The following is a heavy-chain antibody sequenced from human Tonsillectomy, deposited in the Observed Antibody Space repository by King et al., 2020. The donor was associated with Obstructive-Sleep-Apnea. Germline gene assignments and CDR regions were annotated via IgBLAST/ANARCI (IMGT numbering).Heavy chain of an antibody. Sequence: VQLVESGGGLVQPGGSLRLSCAASGFTFSSYWMHWVRQAPGKGLVWFSRINSDGSSTSYADSVKGRFTISRDNTKNTLYLQMNSRRAEDTAMYYCARNLIVGATRGVYYYYGMDVWGQGTTVTVSS. J-gene: IGHJ6*02. CDR1: GFTFSSYW. D-gene: IGHD1-26*01. CDR3: ARNLIVGATRGVYYYYGMDV. V-gene: IGHV3-74*01. CDR2: INSDGSST.